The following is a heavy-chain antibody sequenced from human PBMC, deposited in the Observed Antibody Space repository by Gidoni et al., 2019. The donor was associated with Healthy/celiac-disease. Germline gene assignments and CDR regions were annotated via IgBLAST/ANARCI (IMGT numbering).Heavy chain of an antibody. Sequence: QVQLVESGGGVVQPGRSLRLSCAASGFTFSSYGMHWVRQAPGKGLEWVAVISYDGSNKYYADSVKGRFTISRDNSKNTLYLQMNSLRAEDTAVYYCAKGVIVATIGAPEDWGQGTLVTVSS. CDR2: ISYDGSNK. D-gene: IGHD5-12*01. J-gene: IGHJ4*02. V-gene: IGHV3-30*18. CDR3: AKGVIVATIGAPED. CDR1: GFTFSSYG.